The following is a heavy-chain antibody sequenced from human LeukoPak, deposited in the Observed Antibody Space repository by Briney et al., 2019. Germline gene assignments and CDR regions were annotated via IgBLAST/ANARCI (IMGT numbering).Heavy chain of an antibody. J-gene: IGHJ4*02. CDR2: IYHSGST. CDR3: ARDGDYGDYV. Sequence: TLSLTCAVSGGSISSGGYSWSWIRQPPGKGLEWIGYIYHSGSTYYNTSLKSRVTISVDRSKNQFSLKLSSVTAADTAVYYCARDGDYGDYVWGQGTLVTVSS. CDR1: GGSISSGGYS. V-gene: IGHV4-30-2*01. D-gene: IGHD4-17*01.